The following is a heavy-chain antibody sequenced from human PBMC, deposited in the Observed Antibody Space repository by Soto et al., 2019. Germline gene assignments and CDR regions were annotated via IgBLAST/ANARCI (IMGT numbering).Heavy chain of an antibody. Sequence: SETLSLTCTVSGGSISSYYWSWIRQPPGKGLEWIGYIYYSGSTNYNPSLKSRVTISVDTSKNQFSLKLSSVTAADTAVYYCARWEFGREGPFDDWGQGTLVTVSS. V-gene: IGHV4-59*01. D-gene: IGHD3-10*01. CDR2: IYYSGST. CDR1: GGSISSYY. CDR3: ARWEFGREGPFDD. J-gene: IGHJ4*02.